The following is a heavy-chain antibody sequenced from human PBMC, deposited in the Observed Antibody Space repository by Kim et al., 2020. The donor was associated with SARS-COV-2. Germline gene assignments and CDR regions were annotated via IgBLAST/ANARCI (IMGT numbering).Heavy chain of an antibody. J-gene: IGHJ4*02. Sequence: TPSLKSRVTISVDTSKNQFSLKLSSVTAADTAVYYCARRSSGYSSSWIDYWGQGTLVTVSS. V-gene: IGHV4-34*01. CDR3: ARRSSGYSSSWIDY. D-gene: IGHD6-13*01.